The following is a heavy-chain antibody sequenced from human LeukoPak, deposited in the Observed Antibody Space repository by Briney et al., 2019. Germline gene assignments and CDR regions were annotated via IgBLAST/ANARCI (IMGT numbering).Heavy chain of an antibody. D-gene: IGHD3-22*01. CDR1: GGSISSYY. V-gene: IGHV4-59*08. CDR2: IYYSGST. Sequence: KPSETLSLTCTVSGGSISSYYWSWIRQPPGKGLEWIGYIYYSGSTNYNPSLKSRVTISVDTSKNQFSLKLSSVTAADTAVYYCARSDYYDGSGYYYYFDYWGQGTLVTVSS. J-gene: IGHJ4*02. CDR3: ARSDYYDGSGYYYYFDY.